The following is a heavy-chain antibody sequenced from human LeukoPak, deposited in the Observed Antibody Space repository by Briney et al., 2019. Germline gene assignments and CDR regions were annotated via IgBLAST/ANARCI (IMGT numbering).Heavy chain of an antibody. D-gene: IGHD3-16*02. CDR1: GFAFSSYA. Sequence: GGSPRLSCAASGFAFSSYAMSWVRQAPGKGLEWVSAISGSGGSTYYADSVKGRFTISRDNSKNTLYLQMNSLRAEDTAVYYCAKDLGFVDVWGSYRSPFDYWGQGTLVTVSS. J-gene: IGHJ4*02. V-gene: IGHV3-23*01. CDR2: ISGSGGST. CDR3: AKDLGFVDVWGSYRSPFDY.